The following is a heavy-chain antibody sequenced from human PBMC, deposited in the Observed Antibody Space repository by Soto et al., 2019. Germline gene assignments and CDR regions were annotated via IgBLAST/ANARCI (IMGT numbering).Heavy chain of an antibody. CDR1: GGSISSYY. CDR2: IYYSGST. Sequence: SETLSLTCTVSGGSISSYYWSWIRRPPGKGLEWIGYIYYSGSTNYNPSLKSRVTISVDTSKNQFSLKLSSVTAADTAVYYCARVYDSSGYSVDYWGQGTLVTVSS. D-gene: IGHD3-22*01. V-gene: IGHV4-59*01. CDR3: ARVYDSSGYSVDY. J-gene: IGHJ4*02.